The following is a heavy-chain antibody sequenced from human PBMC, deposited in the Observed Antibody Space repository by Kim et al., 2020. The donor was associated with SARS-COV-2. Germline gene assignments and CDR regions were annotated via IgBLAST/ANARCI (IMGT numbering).Heavy chain of an antibody. J-gene: IGHJ4*02. CDR2: MHHNGTT. Sequence: SETLSLTCTVSGGSVSSDTDYWNWIRQSPGKGLEWIGYMHHNGTTNYDPSFKSRVSISIDRSKNQFSLTLSSVTTADTAVYYCARDHEFLRIFELWGQGTLVTVST. CDR3: ARDHEFLRIFEL. V-gene: IGHV4-61*01. D-gene: IGHD3-3*01. CDR1: GGSVSSDTDY.